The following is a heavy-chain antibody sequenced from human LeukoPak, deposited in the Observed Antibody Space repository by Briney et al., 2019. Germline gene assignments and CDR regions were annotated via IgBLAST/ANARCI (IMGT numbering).Heavy chain of an antibody. CDR3: ARVRSSSSVVDY. J-gene: IGHJ4*02. Sequence: SETLSLTCAVYGGSFSGYYWSWIRQPPGKGLEWIGEINHSGSTNYNPSLKSRVTISVDTSKNQFSLKLSSVTAADTAVYYRARVRSSSSVVDYWGQGTLVTVSS. CDR1: GGSFSGYY. V-gene: IGHV4-34*01. D-gene: IGHD6-6*01. CDR2: INHSGST.